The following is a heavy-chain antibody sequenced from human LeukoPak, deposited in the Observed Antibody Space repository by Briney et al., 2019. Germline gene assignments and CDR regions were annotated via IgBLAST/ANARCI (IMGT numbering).Heavy chain of an antibody. J-gene: IGHJ4*02. V-gene: IGHV1-24*01. CDR3: ATAPIVVVVAATRFDY. CDR1: GYTLTELS. D-gene: IGHD2-15*01. Sequence: ASVKVFCKVSGYTLTELSMHWVRQAPGKGLEWMGGFDPEDGETIYAQKFQGRVTMTEDTSTDTAYMELSSLRSEDTAVYYCATAPIVVVVAATRFDYWGQGTLVTVSS. CDR2: FDPEDGET.